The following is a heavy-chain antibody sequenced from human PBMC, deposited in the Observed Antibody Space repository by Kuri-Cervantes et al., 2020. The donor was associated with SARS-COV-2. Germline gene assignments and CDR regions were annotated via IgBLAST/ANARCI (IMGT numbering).Heavy chain of an antibody. CDR1: GGSISSSSYY. CDR3: ARRRSSTSCYCFDY. CDR2: IYHSGST. J-gene: IGHJ4*02. V-gene: IGHV4-39*07. D-gene: IGHD2-2*01. Sequence: GSLRLSCTVSGGSISSSSYYWGWIRQPPGKGLEWVGEIYHSGSTNYNPSLKSRVTISVDKSKNQFSLKLSSVTAADTAVYYCARRRSSTSCYCFDYWGQGTLVTVSS.